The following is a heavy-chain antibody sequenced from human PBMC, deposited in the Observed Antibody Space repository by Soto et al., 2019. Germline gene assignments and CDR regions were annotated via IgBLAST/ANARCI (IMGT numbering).Heavy chain of an antibody. CDR3: ASLPYYYGSGSYYTPSYYYGMDV. Sequence: QLQLQESGPGLVKPSETLSLTCTVSGGSISSSSYYWGWIRQPPGQGLEWIGSIYYSGSTYYYPCVRSRAPLSVDAAQNHFPLKLSSVTAADTAVYYGASLPYYYGSGSYYTPSYYYGMDVWGQGTTVTVSS. V-gene: IGHV4-39*01. CDR2: IYYSGST. CDR1: GGSISSSSYY. J-gene: IGHJ6*02. D-gene: IGHD3-10*01.